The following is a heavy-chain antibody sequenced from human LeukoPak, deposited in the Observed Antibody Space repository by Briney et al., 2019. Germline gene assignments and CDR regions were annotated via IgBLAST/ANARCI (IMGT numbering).Heavy chain of an antibody. CDR1: GGSISSYY. CDR2: IYYGGST. V-gene: IGHV4-59*08. CDR3: ARSMYSSSWTETDY. D-gene: IGHD6-13*01. J-gene: IGHJ4*02. Sequence: SETLSLTCTVSGGSISSYYWSWIRQPPGKGLEWIGYIYYGGSTNYNPSLKSRVTISVDTSKNQFSLKLSSVTAADTAVYYCARSMYSSSWTETDYWGQGTLVTVSS.